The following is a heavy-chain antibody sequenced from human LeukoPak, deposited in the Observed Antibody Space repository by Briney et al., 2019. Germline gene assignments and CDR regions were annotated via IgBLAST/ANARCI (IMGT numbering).Heavy chain of an antibody. D-gene: IGHD6-25*01. CDR3: AKGAATVIDY. V-gene: IGHV3-74*01. J-gene: IGHJ4*02. Sequence: GGSLRLSCAASGFTFSNYWMHWVRQAPGKGLVWVSRINSDGSSTTSADSVKGRFTISRDNAKNTLYLQMNSLRAEDTAVYYCAKGAATVIDYWSQGTLVTVSS. CDR1: GFTFSNYW. CDR2: INSDGSST.